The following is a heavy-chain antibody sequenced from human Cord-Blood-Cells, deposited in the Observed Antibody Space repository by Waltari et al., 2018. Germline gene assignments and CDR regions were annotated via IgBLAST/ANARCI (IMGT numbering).Heavy chain of an antibody. CDR3: ITYFSSGSYYFDY. J-gene: IGHJ4*02. CDR2: IKSKTDGGTT. Sequence: EVQLVESGGGLVKPGGSLRLSCAASGFTFSNAWMSWVRQAPGKGLEWVGRIKSKTDGGTTDYAAPVKGRFTISREDSKNTLYLQMNSLKTDDTAVYYCITYFSSGSYYFDYWGQGTLVTVSS. V-gene: IGHV3-15*01. D-gene: IGHD1-26*01. CDR1: GFTFSNAW.